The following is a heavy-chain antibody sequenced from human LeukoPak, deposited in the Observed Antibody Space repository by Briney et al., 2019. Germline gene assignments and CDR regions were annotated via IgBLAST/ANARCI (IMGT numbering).Heavy chain of an antibody. CDR2: ILPILGIA. CDR3: ARTTGIAAAGELY. Sequence: SVKVSCKASGGTFSSYAISWVRQAPGQGLEWMGRILPILGIANYAQKFQGRVTITADKSTSTAYMELSSLRSEDTAVYYCARTTGIAAAGELYWGQGTLVTVSS. V-gene: IGHV1-69*04. J-gene: IGHJ4*02. CDR1: GGTFSSYA. D-gene: IGHD6-13*01.